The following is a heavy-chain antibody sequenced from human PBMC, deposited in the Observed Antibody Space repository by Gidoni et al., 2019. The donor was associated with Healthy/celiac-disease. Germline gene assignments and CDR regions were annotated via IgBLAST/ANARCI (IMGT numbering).Heavy chain of an antibody. CDR1: AGSISSSSYY. CDR3: ARHLGYCSSTSCYTYYYYGMDV. CDR2: IYYSGST. V-gene: IGHV4-39*01. D-gene: IGHD2-2*02. J-gene: IGHJ6*02. Sequence: QLQLQESGPGLVKPSETLSLTCTVSAGSISSSSYYWGWIRQPPGKGLEWIGSIYYSGSTYYNPSLKSRVTISVDTSKNQFSLKLSSVTAADTAVYYCARHLGYCSSTSCYTYYYYGMDVWGQGTTVTVSS.